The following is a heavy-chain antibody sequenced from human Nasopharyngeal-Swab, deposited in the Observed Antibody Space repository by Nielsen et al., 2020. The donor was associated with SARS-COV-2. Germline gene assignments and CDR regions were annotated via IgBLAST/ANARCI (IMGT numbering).Heavy chain of an antibody. CDR2: ISYDGSNK. D-gene: IGHD1-26*01. CDR1: GFTFSSYV. CDR3: AKDRSNYDYFDY. Sequence: GGSLRLSCSASGFTFSSYVMHWVRQAPGKGLEWVTLISYDGSNKYYADSVKGRFAISRDNSKNTLYLQMNSLRAEDTAVYYCAKDRSNYDYFDYWGQGTLVTVSS. J-gene: IGHJ4*02. V-gene: IGHV3-30*18.